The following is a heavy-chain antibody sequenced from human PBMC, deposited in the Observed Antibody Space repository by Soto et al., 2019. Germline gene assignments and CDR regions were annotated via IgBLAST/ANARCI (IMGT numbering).Heavy chain of an antibody. CDR3: ARVNDCSSSSCYWVDY. Sequence: SETLSLTCTVSGGSVSSGTYYWGWIRQPPGKGLEWIGYIYYSGSTNYNPSLESRVTISADTSKNQFSLKLTSVTAADTAVYYCARVNDCSSSSCYWVDYWGQGSLVTVSS. CDR2: IYYSGST. J-gene: IGHJ4*02. CDR1: GGSVSSGTYY. D-gene: IGHD2-2*01. V-gene: IGHV4-61*01.